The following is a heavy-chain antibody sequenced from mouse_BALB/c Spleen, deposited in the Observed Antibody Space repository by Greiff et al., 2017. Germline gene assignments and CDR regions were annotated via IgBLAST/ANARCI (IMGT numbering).Heavy chain of an antibody. CDR2: ISDGGSYT. CDR1: GFTFSDYY. Sequence: EVHLVESGGGLVKPGGSLKLSCAASGFTFSDYYMYWVRQTPEKRLEWVATISDGGSYTYYPDSVKGRFTISRDNAKNNLYLQMSSLKSEDTAMYYCAREKIYDGYYVIDYWGQGTTLTVSS. V-gene: IGHV5-4*02. CDR3: AREKIYDGYYVIDY. D-gene: IGHD2-3*01. J-gene: IGHJ2*01.